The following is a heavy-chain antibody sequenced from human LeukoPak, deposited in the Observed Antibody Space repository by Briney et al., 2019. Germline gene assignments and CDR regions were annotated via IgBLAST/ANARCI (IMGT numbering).Heavy chain of an antibody. CDR3: ARDREVVTAKTQMDV. CDR1: GFTVITNH. CDR2: IYNDGNT. V-gene: IGHV3-53*01. D-gene: IGHD2-21*02. J-gene: IGHJ6*04. Sequence: GGSLRLSCAVSGFTVITNHMSWGRQAPGRGLEWVSVIYNDGNTYYTDSVKGRFTISRDNSKNTVFLQMNSLRVEDTAVYYCARDREVVTAKTQMDVWGKETTVTVSS.